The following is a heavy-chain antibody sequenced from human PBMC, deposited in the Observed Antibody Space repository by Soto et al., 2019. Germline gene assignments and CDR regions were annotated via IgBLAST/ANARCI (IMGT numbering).Heavy chain of an antibody. D-gene: IGHD2-8*01. CDR1: GGTFSSYS. CDR3: ARDWYGNVLMAY. Sequence: SVEGTCKASGGTFSSYSISWVRQAPGQGLEWMGGIIPIFGTANYAQKFQGRVTITADESTSTAYMELSSLRYEDTAVYYCARDWYGNVLMAYWGQGTLVTAPQ. CDR2: IIPIFGTA. J-gene: IGHJ4*02. V-gene: IGHV1-69*01.